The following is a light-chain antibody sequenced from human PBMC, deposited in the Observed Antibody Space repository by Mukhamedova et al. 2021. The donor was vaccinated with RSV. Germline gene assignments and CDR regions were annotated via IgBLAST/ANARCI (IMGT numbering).Light chain of an antibody. J-gene: IGLJ1*01. V-gene: IGLV2-11*01. Sequence: VTISCTGTSSDVGGHNYVSWYQQHPGKAPKLMIYDVSKRPSGVPDRFSGSKSGNTASLTISGLQAEDEADYYCCSYAGSYTYVFGT. CDR2: DVS. CDR1: SSDVGGHNY. CDR3: CSYAGSYTYV.